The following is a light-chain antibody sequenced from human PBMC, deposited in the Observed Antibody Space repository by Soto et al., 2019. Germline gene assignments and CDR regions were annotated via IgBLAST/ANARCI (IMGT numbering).Light chain of an antibody. CDR2: DAT. J-gene: IGKJ4*01. CDR3: QQSYSTPPLT. CDR1: QSISSY. Sequence: DIQMTQSPSSLSASVGDRVTITCRASQSISSYLNGYQQKPGKAPKLLIYDATSLQSGVPSRFSGSGSGTDFTLTISSLQPEDFATYYCQQSYSTPPLTFGGGTKVEIK. V-gene: IGKV1-39*01.